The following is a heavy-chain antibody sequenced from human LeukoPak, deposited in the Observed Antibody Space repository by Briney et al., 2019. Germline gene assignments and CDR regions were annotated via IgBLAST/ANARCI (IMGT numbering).Heavy chain of an antibody. V-gene: IGHV3-66*01. D-gene: IGHD2/OR15-2a*01. Sequence: GGSLRLSCAASGLTVSSNYMSWVRQAPGKGLEWVSVIYSGGSTYYADSVKGRFTISRDNARNTLYLQMNSLRAEDTAVYYCARGRGTIYMFDSWGQGTLVTVSS. CDR1: GLTVSSNY. J-gene: IGHJ4*02. CDR3: ARGRGTIYMFDS. CDR2: IYSGGST.